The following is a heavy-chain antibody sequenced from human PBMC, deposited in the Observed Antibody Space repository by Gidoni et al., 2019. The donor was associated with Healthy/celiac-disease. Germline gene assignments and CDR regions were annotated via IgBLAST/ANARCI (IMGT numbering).Heavy chain of an antibody. CDR1: GGTFSSYA. D-gene: IGHD3-16*01. Sequence: QVQLVQSGAEVKKPGSSVKVSCKASGGTFSSYAISWVRQAPGQGLEWMGGIIPIFGTANYAQKFQGRVTITADESTSTAYMELSSLRSEDTAVYYCARDFGGGELRDYYYYYGMDVWGQGTTVTVSS. CDR2: IIPIFGTA. V-gene: IGHV1-69*01. J-gene: IGHJ6*02. CDR3: ARDFGGGELRDYYYYYGMDV.